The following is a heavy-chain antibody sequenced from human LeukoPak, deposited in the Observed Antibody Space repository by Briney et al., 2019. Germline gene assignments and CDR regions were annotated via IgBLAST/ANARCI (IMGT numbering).Heavy chain of an antibody. CDR3: ARDLHPYYYGSGSHTFDP. Sequence: GGSLRLSCAASGFTFSSYAMHWVRQAPGKGLEYVSAISSNGGSTYYANSVKGRFTISRDNSKNTLYLQMGSLRAEDMAVYYCARDLHPYYYGSGSHTFDPWGQGTLVTVSS. D-gene: IGHD3-10*01. V-gene: IGHV3-64*01. CDR2: ISSNGGST. CDR1: GFTFSSYA. J-gene: IGHJ5*02.